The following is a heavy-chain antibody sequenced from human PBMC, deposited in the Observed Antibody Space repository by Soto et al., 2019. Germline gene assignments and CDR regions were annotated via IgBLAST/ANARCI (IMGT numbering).Heavy chain of an antibody. D-gene: IGHD3-10*01. CDR1: GFTFSSYS. V-gene: IGHV3-21*01. CDR3: ARDHGSQTQFSA. Sequence: EVQLVESGGGLVKPGGSLRLSCAASGFTFSSYSMNWVRQAPGKGLEWVSSISSSSSYIYYADSVKGRFTISRDNAKNSLYQQMNSLRAEDTAVYYCARDHGSQTQFSALGQGTLVTVSS. J-gene: IGHJ5*02. CDR2: ISSSSSYI.